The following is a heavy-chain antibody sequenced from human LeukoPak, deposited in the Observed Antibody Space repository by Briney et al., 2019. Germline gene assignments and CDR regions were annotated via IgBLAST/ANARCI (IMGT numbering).Heavy chain of an antibody. D-gene: IGHD3-3*01. CDR3: ARLTYYDFWSGYYENDHDDY. CDR2: INTDGSST. CDR1: GFTFSSYA. J-gene: IGHJ4*02. V-gene: IGHV3-74*01. Sequence: LGGSLRLSCAASGFTFSSYAMHWVRQAPGKGLVWVSRINTDGSSTSYADSVKGRFTISRDNAKNTLYLQMNSLRAEDTAVYYCARLTYYDFWSGYYENDHDDYWGQGTLVTVSS.